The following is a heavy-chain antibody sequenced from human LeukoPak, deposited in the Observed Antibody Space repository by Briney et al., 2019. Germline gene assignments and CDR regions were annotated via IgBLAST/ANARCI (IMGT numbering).Heavy chain of an antibody. V-gene: IGHV4-59*08. J-gene: IGHJ4*02. CDR3: ARHSRAYSSTSGTFEY. Sequence: SETLSLTCTVSGASISDYYWSWTRQSPGKGLEWFGYIYYTGSTKYNPSLESRVTISIDTSKNHLYLKLSSVTAADTAMYYCARHSRAYSSTSGTFEYWGQGTLVTVSS. CDR1: GASISDYY. D-gene: IGHD2-2*01. CDR2: IYYTGST.